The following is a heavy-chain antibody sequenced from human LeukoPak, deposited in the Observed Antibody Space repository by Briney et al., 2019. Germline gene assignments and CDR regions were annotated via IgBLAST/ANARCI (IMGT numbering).Heavy chain of an antibody. J-gene: IGHJ4*02. CDR3: AKGVGGLVPADLFDY. D-gene: IGHD2-2*01. V-gene: IGHV3-23*01. Sequence: GGSLRLSCAASGFTFSSYAMSWVRQAPGKGLEWVSAISGSGGSTYYADSVKGRFTISRDNSKNTLYPQMNSLRAEDTAVYYCAKGVGGLVPADLFDYWGQGTLVTVSS. CDR1: GFTFSSYA. CDR2: ISGSGGST.